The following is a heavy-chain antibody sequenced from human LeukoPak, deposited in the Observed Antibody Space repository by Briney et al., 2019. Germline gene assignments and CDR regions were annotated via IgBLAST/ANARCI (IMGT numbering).Heavy chain of an antibody. Sequence: SETLSLTCAVYGGSFSGYYWSWIRQPPGKGLEWIGEINHSGSTNYNPSLKSRVTMSVDTSKNQFSLKLSSVTAADTAVYYCARDSGSSSWYDGRGYYYMDVWGKGTTVTISS. CDR2: INHSGST. CDR1: GGSFSGYY. CDR3: ARDSGSSSWYDGRGYYYMDV. D-gene: IGHD6-13*01. J-gene: IGHJ6*03. V-gene: IGHV4-34*01.